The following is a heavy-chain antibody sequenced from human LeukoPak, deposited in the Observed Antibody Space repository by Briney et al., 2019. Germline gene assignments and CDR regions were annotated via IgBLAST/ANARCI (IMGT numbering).Heavy chain of an antibody. CDR1: GYTFTGYY. J-gene: IGHJ6*03. Sequence: ASVKVSCKASGYTFTGYYMHWVRQAPGQGLEWMGWINPNSGGTNYAQKFQGRVTMIRDTSISTAYMELSRLRSDDTAVYYCARAIPYYYYMDVWGKGTTVTVSS. V-gene: IGHV1-2*02. CDR3: ARAIPYYYYMDV. CDR2: INPNSGGT. D-gene: IGHD2-21*01.